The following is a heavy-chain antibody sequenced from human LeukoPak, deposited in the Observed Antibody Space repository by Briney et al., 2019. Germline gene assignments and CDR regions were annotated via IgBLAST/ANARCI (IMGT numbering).Heavy chain of an antibody. CDR1: GGSITDYY. D-gene: IGHD1-26*01. CDR3: ARHRYTGIAPGYFDY. CDR2: ISYSGNT. J-gene: IGHJ4*02. V-gene: IGHV4-59*08. Sequence: SSETLSLTCTVSGGSITDYYWSWFRQPPGKGLEWIGYISYSGNTNYNPSLKSRVTISVDTSKNQFSLRLSSVTAADTAVYYCARHRYTGIAPGYFDYWGQGTLVTVSS.